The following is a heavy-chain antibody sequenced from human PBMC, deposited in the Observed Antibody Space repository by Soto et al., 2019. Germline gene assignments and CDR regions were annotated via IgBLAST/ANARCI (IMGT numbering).Heavy chain of an antibody. CDR1: GYPFTRYH. Sequence: GASVKVSCKASGYPFTRYHMHWLRQAPGQGLEWLGVINPSSTTTYAKRFQGRVTMTRDTSTSTVYMELSSLRSDDTAVYYCAREAEEYSGSDYWGPGSLVTVSS. V-gene: IGHV1-46*03. J-gene: IGHJ4*02. D-gene: IGHD3-10*01. CDR2: INPSSTT. CDR3: AREAEEYSGSDY.